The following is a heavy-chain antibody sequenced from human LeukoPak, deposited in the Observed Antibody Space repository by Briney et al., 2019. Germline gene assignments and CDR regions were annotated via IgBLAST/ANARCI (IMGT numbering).Heavy chain of an antibody. V-gene: IGHV3-49*04. CDR1: GFTFGDYA. Sequence: GRSLRLSCTASGFTFGDYAMSWVRQAPGKGLEWVGFIRSKAYGGTIEYAASVKGRFTISRDDSKSIAYLQMNSLKTEDTAVYYCTRGFGNYWGQGTLVTVSS. CDR2: IRSKAYGGTI. CDR3: TRGFGNY. D-gene: IGHD3-22*01. J-gene: IGHJ4*02.